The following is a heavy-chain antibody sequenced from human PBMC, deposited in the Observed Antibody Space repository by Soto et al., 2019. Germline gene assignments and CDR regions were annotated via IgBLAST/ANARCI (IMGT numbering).Heavy chain of an antibody. CDR2: IYYSGST. Sequence: LSLTSAASSGSVRSFMFYLGLVRQPPGMGLEWIGSIYYSGSTYYSPSLRSRVTASVDTSKNQFSLKLKSLTAADTAVYYCARWSGRNLNFMNGYGMQVCGQGTTVTAAS. D-gene: IGHD3-16*01. CDR3: ARWSGRNLNFMNGYGMQV. V-gene: IGHV4-39*01. J-gene: IGHJ6*02. CDR1: SGSVRSFMFY.